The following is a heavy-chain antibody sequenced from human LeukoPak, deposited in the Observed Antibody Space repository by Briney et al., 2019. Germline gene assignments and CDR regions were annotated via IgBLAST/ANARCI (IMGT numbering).Heavy chain of an antibody. CDR3: ARVGPPRRDHYYPSSGDYLPIFEI. D-gene: IGHD3-22*01. Sequence: GASVKVSCKASGYTFTSYGISWVRQAPGQGLDWMGGSIPIFSRADYAQRFQDRITITWDESTGTDYMELRSLTFDDTAVYYCARVGPPRRDHYYPSSGDYLPIFEIWGHGTMVTVSS. CDR2: SIPIFSRA. V-gene: IGHV1-69*13. J-gene: IGHJ3*02. CDR1: GYTFTSYG.